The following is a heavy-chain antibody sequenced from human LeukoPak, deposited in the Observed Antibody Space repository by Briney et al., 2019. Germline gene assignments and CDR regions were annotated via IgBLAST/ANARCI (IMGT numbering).Heavy chain of an antibody. V-gene: IGHV4-34*01. CDR3: ARGLYYYGSGSYSKYDYYYYMDV. CDR1: GGSFSGYY. D-gene: IGHD3-10*01. Sequence: SETLSLTCAVYGGSFSGYYWSWIRQPPGKGLEWIGEINHSGSTNYNPSLKSRVTISVDTSKNQLSLKLSSVTAADTAVYYCARGLYYYGSGSYSKYDYYYYMDVWGKGTTVTVSS. J-gene: IGHJ6*03. CDR2: INHSGST.